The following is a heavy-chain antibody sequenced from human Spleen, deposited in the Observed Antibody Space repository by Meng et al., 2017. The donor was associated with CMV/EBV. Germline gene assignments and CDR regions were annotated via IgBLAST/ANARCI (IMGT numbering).Heavy chain of an antibody. J-gene: IGHJ4*02. CDR1: GGTFSTSA. Sequence: ASVKVSCKASGGTFSTSAISWVRQAPGQGLEWMGWINPNSGGTNYAQKFQARITMTRDTSTRTVYMELNRLRSDDTAVYYCASSSSGPWYFHYWGQGTLVTVSS. V-gene: IGHV1-2*02. CDR2: INPNSGGT. D-gene: IGHD6-6*01. CDR3: ASSSSGPWYFHY.